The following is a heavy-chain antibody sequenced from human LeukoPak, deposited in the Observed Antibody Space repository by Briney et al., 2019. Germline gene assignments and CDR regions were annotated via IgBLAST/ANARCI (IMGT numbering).Heavy chain of an antibody. Sequence: SETLSLTCTVSGGSISSGDYYWSWIRQPPGKGLEWIGYIYYSGSTYYNPSLKSRVTISVDTSKNQFSLKLSSVTAADTAVYYCARENPSRGDFDYWGQGTLVTVSS. D-gene: IGHD3-10*01. CDR1: GGSISSGDYY. J-gene: IGHJ4*02. V-gene: IGHV4-30-4*02. CDR2: IYYSGST. CDR3: ARENPSRGDFDY.